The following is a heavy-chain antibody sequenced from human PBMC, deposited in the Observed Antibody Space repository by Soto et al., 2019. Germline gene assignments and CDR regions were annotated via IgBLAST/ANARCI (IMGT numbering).Heavy chain of an antibody. J-gene: IGHJ6*02. V-gene: IGHV5-10-1*01. CDR3: ARGDCTNGVCYRGYYYYGMDV. Sequence: GESLKISCKGSGYSFTSYWISWVHQMPGKGLEWMGRIDPSDSYTNYSPSFQGHVTISADKSISTAYLQWSSLKASDTAMYYCARGDCTNGVCYRGYYYYGMDVWGQGTTATVSS. CDR2: IDPSDSYT. D-gene: IGHD2-8*01. CDR1: GYSFTSYW.